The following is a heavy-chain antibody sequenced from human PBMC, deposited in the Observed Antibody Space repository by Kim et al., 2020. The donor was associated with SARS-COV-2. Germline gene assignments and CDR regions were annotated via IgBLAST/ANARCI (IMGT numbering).Heavy chain of an antibody. V-gene: IGHV6-1*01. CDR2: TYYRSKWHN. CDR1: GDSVSSNNAV. Sequence: SQTLSLTCAISGDSVSSNNAVWNWIRQSPSRGLEWLGKTYYRSKWHNGYAASVKSRVTINPDTSKNQFSLQLNSVTPEDTAVYYCARGDIAMVAWGQGTLVTVSS. D-gene: IGHD5-18*01. CDR3: ARGDIAMVA. J-gene: IGHJ4*02.